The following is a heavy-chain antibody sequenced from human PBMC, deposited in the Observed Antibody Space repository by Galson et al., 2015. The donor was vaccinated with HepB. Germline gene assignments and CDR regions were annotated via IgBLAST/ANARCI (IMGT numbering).Heavy chain of an antibody. Sequence: LSLTCAVSGFSITNGYYWGWIRQPPGKGLEWIGSIYHSGITFYNPSLKSRVTISVDTAKNQFSLKLNSVTAADTAVYYCARAIAAAAQSDYWGQGNLVIVSS. J-gene: IGHJ4*02. V-gene: IGHV4-38-2*01. CDR2: IYHSGIT. CDR1: GFSITNGYY. D-gene: IGHD6-13*01. CDR3: ARAIAAAAQSDY.